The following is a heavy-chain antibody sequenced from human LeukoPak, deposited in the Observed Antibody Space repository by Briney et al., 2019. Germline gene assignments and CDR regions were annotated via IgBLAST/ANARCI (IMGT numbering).Heavy chain of an antibody. CDR1: GGSISSGSYY. CDR3: ARLVVVAATFDY. V-gene: IGHV4-61*02. Sequence: PSETLSLTCTVSGGSISSGSYYWSWIRQPAGKGLEWIGRIYTSGSTNYNPSLKSRVTISVDTSKNQFSLKLSSVTAADTAVYYCARLVVVAATFDYWGQGTLVTVSS. D-gene: IGHD2-15*01. CDR2: IYTSGST. J-gene: IGHJ4*02.